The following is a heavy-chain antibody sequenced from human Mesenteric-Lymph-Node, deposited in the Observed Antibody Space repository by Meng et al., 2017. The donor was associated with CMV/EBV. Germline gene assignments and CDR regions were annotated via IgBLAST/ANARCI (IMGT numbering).Heavy chain of an antibody. J-gene: IGHJ6*02. CDR3: ARAVVVPAAILSYYYYGMDV. CDR1: GFTFSIYA. CDR2: IYSDNGST. D-gene: IGHD2-2*02. V-gene: IGHV3-23*03. Sequence: GESLKISCVASGFTFSIYAMSWVRQAPGRGLEWVSVIYSDNGSTHYADSVKGRFTISRDNSKNTLYLQMNSLRAEDTAVYYCARAVVVPAAILSYYYYGMDVWGQGTTVTVSS.